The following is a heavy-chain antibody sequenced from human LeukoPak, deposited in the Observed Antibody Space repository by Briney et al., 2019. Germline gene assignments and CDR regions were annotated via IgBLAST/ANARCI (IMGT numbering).Heavy chain of an antibody. CDR1: GFTFSSYW. Sequence: GGSLRLSCAASGFTFSSYWMYWVRQAPGKGLEWVSAISVSGGSTYYADSVKGRFTISRDNSKNTLYLQMNSLRAEDTALYYCAKGLRFLEWLSSFDYWGQGTLVTVSS. CDR2: ISVSGGST. V-gene: IGHV3-23*01. J-gene: IGHJ4*02. D-gene: IGHD3-3*01. CDR3: AKGLRFLEWLSSFDY.